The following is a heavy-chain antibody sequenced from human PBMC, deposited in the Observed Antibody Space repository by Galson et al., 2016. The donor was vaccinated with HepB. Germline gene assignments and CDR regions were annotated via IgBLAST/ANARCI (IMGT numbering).Heavy chain of an antibody. CDR3: AKTIVGATLSGAFDI. Sequence: SLRLSCAASGFTFSDYYMSWIRQAPGKGLEWVSCISSSNVYTNYADSVKGRFTISRDNAKNSLYLQMNSLRAEDTAVYYCAKTIVGATLSGAFDIWGQGTMGTVSS. V-gene: IGHV3-11*06. D-gene: IGHD1-26*01. CDR2: ISSSNVYT. CDR1: GFTFSDYY. J-gene: IGHJ3*02.